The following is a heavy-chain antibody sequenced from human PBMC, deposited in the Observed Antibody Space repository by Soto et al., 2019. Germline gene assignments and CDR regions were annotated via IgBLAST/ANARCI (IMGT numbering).Heavy chain of an antibody. V-gene: IGHV3-43*01. J-gene: IGHJ4*02. Sequence: DVQLVESGGVVVQPGGSLRLSCAASGFTFDDYTMHWVRQAPGKGLEWVSLISWDGGSTYYADSVKGRFTISRDNSKNSLYLQMNSLRTEDTALYYCAKDIGEDGDYHALHFDYWGQGTLVTVSS. CDR1: GFTFDDYT. CDR3: AKDIGEDGDYHALHFDY. CDR2: ISWDGGST. D-gene: IGHD4-17*01.